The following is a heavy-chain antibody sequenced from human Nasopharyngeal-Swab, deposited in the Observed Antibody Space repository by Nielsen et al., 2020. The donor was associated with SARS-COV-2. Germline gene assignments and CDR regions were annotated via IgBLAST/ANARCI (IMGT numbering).Heavy chain of an antibody. J-gene: IGHJ4*02. D-gene: IGHD3-3*01. Sequence: ASVKVSCKVSGYRFTEISMQRVRHAPGKGLEWMGGFDPEHNEKNYEQKFQGRVTMTEDTSTDTAYMELSSLTSEDTAVYYCAGETGDFWSGYEYWGQGTLVSVSS. CDR2: FDPEHNEK. V-gene: IGHV1-24*01. CDR1: GYRFTEIS. CDR3: AGETGDFWSGYEY.